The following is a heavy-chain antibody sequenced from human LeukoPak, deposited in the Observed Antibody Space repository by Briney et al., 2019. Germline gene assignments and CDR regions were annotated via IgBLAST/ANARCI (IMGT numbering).Heavy chain of an antibody. J-gene: IGHJ6*03. CDR3: ARDDTVCSGTNCYAGVYSLYYMVV. D-gene: IGHD2-2*01. CDR2: IWYDGDNK. V-gene: IGHV3-33*01. Sequence: GRSRRLSCAASGFTFSHYGMHWVRQAPGKVLEWVALIWYDGDNKYYADSVKGRFTISRDNSKNTLYLQMSSLRADDTAVYYCARDDTVCSGTNCYAGVYSLYYMVVWGKGTTVTVSS. CDR1: GFTFSHYG.